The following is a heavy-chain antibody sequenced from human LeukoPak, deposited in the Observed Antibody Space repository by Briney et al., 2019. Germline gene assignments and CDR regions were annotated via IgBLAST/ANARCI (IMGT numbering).Heavy chain of an antibody. CDR1: GFTFSSYS. CDR3: ARDEGSSWYFDY. V-gene: IGHV3-21*01. J-gene: IGHJ4*02. Sequence: PWGSLRLSCAASGFTFSSYSMNWVRQAPGKGLEWVSSISSSSYIYYADSVKGRFTISRDNAKNSLYLQMNSLRAEDTAVYYCARDEGSSWYFDYWGQGTLVTVSS. CDR2: ISSSSYI. D-gene: IGHD6-13*01.